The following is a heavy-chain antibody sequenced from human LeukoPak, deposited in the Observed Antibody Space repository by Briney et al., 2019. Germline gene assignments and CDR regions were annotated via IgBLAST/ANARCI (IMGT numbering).Heavy chain of an antibody. V-gene: IGHV3-48*04. CDR1: GLTFSTYS. J-gene: IGHJ4*02. CDR3: ARRYFDY. Sequence: PGGSLRLPCEVSGLTFSTYSMNWVRQAPGKGLEWISYISSSGSIRYYADSVKGRFTISRDNAKNSLYLQMNSLRAEDTAVYYCARRYFDYWGQGILVTVSS. CDR2: ISSSGSIR.